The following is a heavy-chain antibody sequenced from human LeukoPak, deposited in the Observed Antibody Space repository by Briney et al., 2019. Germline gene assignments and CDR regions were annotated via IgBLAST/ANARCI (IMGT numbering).Heavy chain of an antibody. CDR2: IRSKAYGGTT. V-gene: IGHV3-49*03. J-gene: IGHJ4*02. CDR1: GFTFGDYA. Sequence: PGGSLRLSCAASGFTFGDYAMSWFRQAPRKGLEWVGFIRSKAYGGTTEYAASVKGRFTISRDDSKSIAYLQMNSLRAEDTAVYYCARSAGGGSYYGGLFDYWGQGTLVTVSS. CDR3: ARSAGGGSYYGGLFDY. D-gene: IGHD1-26*01.